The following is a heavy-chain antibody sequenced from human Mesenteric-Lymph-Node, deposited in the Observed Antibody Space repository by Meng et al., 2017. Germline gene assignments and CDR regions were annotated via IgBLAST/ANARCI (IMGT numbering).Heavy chain of an antibody. CDR1: GYSISSGYY. V-gene: IGHV4-38-2*02. D-gene: IGHD1-7*01. J-gene: IGHJ4*02. Sequence: GSLRLSCTVSGYSISSGYYWGWIRQPPGKGLEWIGSIYHSGSTYYNPSLKSRVTISVDTSKNQFSLKLSSVTAADTAVYYCVRDVTRRGTGTVFDYWGQGTLVTVSS. CDR3: VRDVTRRGTGTVFDY. CDR2: IYHSGST.